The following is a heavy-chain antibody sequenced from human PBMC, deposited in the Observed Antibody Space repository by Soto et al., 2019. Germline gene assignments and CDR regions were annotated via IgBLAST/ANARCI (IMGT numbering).Heavy chain of an antibody. CDR1: GGTFSSSG. J-gene: IGHJ6*02. CDR2: IVPSLDTT. D-gene: IGHD3-16*02. Sequence: ASVKVSCKASGGTFSSSGFSWVRQAPGQGLEWMGMIVPSLDTTNYAQKFQARVTITADEVTSTAYMELRSLRSEDTAVYYCARWPQPRYTADPYAVDVWRQGTRVTVSS. CDR3: ARWPQPRYTADPYAVDV. V-gene: IGHV1-69*11.